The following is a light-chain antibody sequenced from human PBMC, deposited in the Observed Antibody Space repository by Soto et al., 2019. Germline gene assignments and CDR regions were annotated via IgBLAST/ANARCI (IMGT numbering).Light chain of an antibody. V-gene: IGLV2-14*03. Sequence: QSALTQPASVSGSPGQSITISCTGTSSDVGSYKFVSWYQHHPGKAPKLMIYDVNDRPLGVSNRFSGSKSGNTASLTISGLQADDEADYYCSSYSSRSTLHVFGTGTKLTVL. CDR1: SSDVGSYKF. CDR2: DVN. CDR3: SSYSSRSTLHV. J-gene: IGLJ1*01.